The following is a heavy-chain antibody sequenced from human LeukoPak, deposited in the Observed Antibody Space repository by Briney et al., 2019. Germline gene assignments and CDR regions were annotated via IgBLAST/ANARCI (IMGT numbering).Heavy chain of an antibody. CDR2: IKQDGSEK. CDR3: ARGLRRAYYYDSRGYWSGSYFDY. Sequence: GGSLRLFCAASGFTFSSYWMSWVRQAPGKGLEWVANIKQDGSEKYYVDSVKGRFTISRDNAKNSLYLQMNSLRAEDTVVYYCARGLRRAYYYDSRGYWSGSYFDYWGQGTLVTVSS. V-gene: IGHV3-7*01. D-gene: IGHD3-22*01. J-gene: IGHJ4*02. CDR1: GFTFSSYW.